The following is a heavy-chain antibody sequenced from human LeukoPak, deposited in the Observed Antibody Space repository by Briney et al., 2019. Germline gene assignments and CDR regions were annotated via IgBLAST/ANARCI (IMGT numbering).Heavy chain of an antibody. J-gene: IGHJ4*02. CDR1: GGSFSGYY. D-gene: IGHD3-3*01. V-gene: IGHV4-34*01. Sequence: SETLSLTCAVYGGSFSGYYWSWIRQPPGKGLEWIGEINHSGSTNFNPSLKSRVTISVDTSKNQFSLKLSSVTAAETAVYYCARVLGPSRLGRIRFVSGFDYWGQGTLDTVSS. CDR3: ARVLGPSRLGRIRFVSGFDY. CDR2: INHSGST.